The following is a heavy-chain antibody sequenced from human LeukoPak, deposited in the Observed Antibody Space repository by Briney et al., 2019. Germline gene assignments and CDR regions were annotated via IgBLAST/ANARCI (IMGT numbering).Heavy chain of an antibody. CDR3: AKFGGGYDSDDAFDI. CDR2: ISGSGGST. D-gene: IGHD5-12*01. V-gene: IGHV3-23*01. Sequence: PGGSLRLSCAASRFTFSSYAMSWVRQAPGKGLEWVSAISGSGGSTYYANSVKGRFTISRDNSKNTLYLQMNSLRAEDTTVYYCAKFGGGYDSDDAFDIWGQGTMVTVSS. J-gene: IGHJ3*02. CDR1: RFTFSSYA.